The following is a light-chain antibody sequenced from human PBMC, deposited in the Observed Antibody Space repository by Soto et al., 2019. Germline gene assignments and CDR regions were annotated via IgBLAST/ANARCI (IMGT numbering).Light chain of an antibody. CDR2: GAS. J-gene: IGKJ1*01. V-gene: IGKV3-20*01. Sequence: EIVMTQSPASLSVSPRETATVSCRASQSISSYLAWYQHKPGQAPRLLIYGASSRATGIPDRFSGSGSGTDFTLTISRLEPEDFAVYYCQQYGSSPTFGQGTKVDIK. CDR3: QQYGSSPT. CDR1: QSISSY.